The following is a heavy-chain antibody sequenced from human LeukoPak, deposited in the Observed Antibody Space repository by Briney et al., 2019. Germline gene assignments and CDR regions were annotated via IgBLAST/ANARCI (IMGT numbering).Heavy chain of an antibody. CDR1: DYPISSGYY. CDR3: ARVQGHSYDSNGYYRYFDY. V-gene: IGHV4-38-2*01. Sequence: PSETLSLTRAVSDYPISSGYYWGWIRQSPGKGLEWIGSIYHSGSTYYNPSLKSRVTISVDTSKNEFSLKLSSVTAADTAVYFCARVQGHSYDSNGYYRYFDYWGQGTLVTVSS. D-gene: IGHD3-22*01. J-gene: IGHJ4*02. CDR2: IYHSGST.